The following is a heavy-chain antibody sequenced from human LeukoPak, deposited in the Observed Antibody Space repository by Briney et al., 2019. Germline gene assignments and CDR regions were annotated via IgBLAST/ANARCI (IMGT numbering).Heavy chain of an antibody. CDR1: GGTFSSYA. Sequence: GASVKVSCKASGGTFSSYAISWVRQAPGQGLEWMGGIIPILGIANYAQKFQGRVTITADKSTSTAYMELSSLRSEDTAVYYCARVGGYCSSTSCYPTNQDYYYYGMDVWGQGTTVTVSS. CDR2: IIPILGIA. D-gene: IGHD2-2*01. CDR3: ARVGGYCSSTSCYPTNQDYYYYGMDV. J-gene: IGHJ6*02. V-gene: IGHV1-69*04.